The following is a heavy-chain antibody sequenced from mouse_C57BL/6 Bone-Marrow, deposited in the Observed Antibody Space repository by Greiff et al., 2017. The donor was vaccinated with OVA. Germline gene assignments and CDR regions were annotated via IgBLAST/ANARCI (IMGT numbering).Heavy chain of an antibody. CDR1: GYTFTSYW. D-gene: IGHD4-1*01. J-gene: IGHJ2*01. CDR2: IDPSDSYT. V-gene: IGHV1-69*01. Sequence: VQLQQPGAELVMPGASVKLSCKASGYTFTSYWMHWVKQRPGQGLEWIGEIDPSDSYTNYNQKFKGKSTLTVDKSSSTAYMQLSSLTSEDSAVYYCARAGWDAPYYFDYWGQGTTLTVSS. CDR3: ARAGWDAPYYFDY.